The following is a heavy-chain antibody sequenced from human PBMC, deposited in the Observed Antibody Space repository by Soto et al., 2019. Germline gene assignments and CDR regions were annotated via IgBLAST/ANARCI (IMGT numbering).Heavy chain of an antibody. D-gene: IGHD5-18*01. CDR3: ARGRYSYGYYYYYGMDD. J-gene: IGHJ6*02. CDR1: GYTFTSYY. CDR2: INPNSGGT. V-gene: IGHV1-2*04. Sequence: ASVKVSCKASGYTFTSYYMHWVRQAPGQGLEWMGWINPNSGGTNYAQKFQGWVTMTRDTSISTAYMELSRLRSDDTAVYYCARGRYSYGYYYYYGMDDWGQGTTVTVSS.